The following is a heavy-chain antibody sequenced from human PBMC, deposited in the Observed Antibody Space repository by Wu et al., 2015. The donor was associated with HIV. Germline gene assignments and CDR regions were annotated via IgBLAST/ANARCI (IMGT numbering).Heavy chain of an antibody. J-gene: IGHJ5*02. CDR2: MNPRNGYI. V-gene: IGHV1-18*01. CDR3: ARVRTHSSGWPHNWFDP. Sequence: QAQLVQSGPEAKRPGASVKVSCKASYVLTSYPIGWVRQAPGQRLEWMGWMNPRNGYIKPAQRFQDRITMSTTNSAHTAYMELRSLTSDDTAIYFCARVRTHSSGWPHNWFDPWGQGTLVTVSS. CDR1: YVLTSYP. D-gene: IGHD6-19*01.